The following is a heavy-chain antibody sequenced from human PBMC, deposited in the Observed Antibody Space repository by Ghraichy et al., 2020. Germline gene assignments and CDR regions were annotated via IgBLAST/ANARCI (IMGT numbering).Heavy chain of an antibody. CDR1: GVNFENAW. CDR3: TTDPGDYGIL. Sequence: GGSLRLSCAASGVNFENAWMIWVRLAPGRGLEWVGRIKSKVDGGTADYAGPVQGSFTISRDDSKRTLFLQMNRLSIEDTAICFCTTDPGDYGILWGQGTLVTVSS. J-gene: IGHJ4*02. CDR2: IKSKVDGGTA. D-gene: IGHD4-17*01. V-gene: IGHV3-15*01.